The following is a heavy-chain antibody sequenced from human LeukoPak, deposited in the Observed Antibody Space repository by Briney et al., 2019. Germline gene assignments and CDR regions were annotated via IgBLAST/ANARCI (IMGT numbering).Heavy chain of an antibody. D-gene: IGHD1-26*01. CDR1: GFTFSSYG. CDR2: IWYDGSNK. V-gene: IGHV3-33*01. CDR3: ARAPAGRSWFDL. J-gene: IGHJ5*02. Sequence: GGSLRLSCAASGFTFSSYGMHWVRQAPGKGLEWVEVIWYDGSNKYYPDSVKGRFTISRDNSKNTLYLQMNSLRAEDTAVYYCARAPAGRSWFDLWGQGTLVTVSS.